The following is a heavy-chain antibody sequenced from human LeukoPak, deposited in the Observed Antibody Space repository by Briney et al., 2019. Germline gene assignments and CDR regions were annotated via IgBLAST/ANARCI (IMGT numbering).Heavy chain of an antibody. V-gene: IGHV3-48*03. CDR2: ISRSGSTI. CDR3: ARDAAGLVGGTYYFDY. D-gene: IGHD1-26*01. CDR1: GFTFSSFE. Sequence: PGGSLRLSCAASGFTFSSFEMNWVRQAPGKGLEWVSYISRSGSTIYYADSVKGRFTISRDNAKNSLYLQMNSLRAEDTAIYYCARDAAGLVGGTYYFDYWGQGTLVTVSS. J-gene: IGHJ4*02.